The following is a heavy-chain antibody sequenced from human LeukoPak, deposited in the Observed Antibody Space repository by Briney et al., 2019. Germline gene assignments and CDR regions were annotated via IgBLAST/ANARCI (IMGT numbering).Heavy chain of an antibody. V-gene: IGHV3-64D*06. CDR1: GCTFSSYA. Sequence: GGSLRLSCSASGCTFSSYAMHWVRQAPGKGLEYVSAISSNGGSTYYADSVKGRFTISRDNSKNTLYLQMSSLRAEDTAVYYCVKAGYSSSWYYFDYWGQGTLVTVSS. J-gene: IGHJ4*02. CDR3: VKAGYSSSWYYFDY. CDR2: ISSNGGST. D-gene: IGHD6-13*01.